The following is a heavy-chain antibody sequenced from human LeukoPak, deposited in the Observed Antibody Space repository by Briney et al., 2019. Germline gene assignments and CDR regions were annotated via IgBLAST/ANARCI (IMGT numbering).Heavy chain of an antibody. Sequence: PGGSLRLSCAASGFALSNTGMTWVRQAPGRGLEWVSTISPTGEGTHYADSVKGRFTISRDNSKNTLSLEMNSLRADDTATYYCARDAGGAWPFDYCGQGTRVIVSS. D-gene: IGHD4-17*01. V-gene: IGHV3-23*01. CDR2: ISPTGEGT. CDR3: ARDAGGAWPFDY. J-gene: IGHJ4*02. CDR1: GFALSNTG.